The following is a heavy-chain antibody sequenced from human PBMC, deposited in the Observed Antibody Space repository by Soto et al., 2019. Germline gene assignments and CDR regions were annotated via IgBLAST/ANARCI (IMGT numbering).Heavy chain of an antibody. V-gene: IGHV3-30*03. J-gene: IGHJ4*02. D-gene: IGHD2-15*01. CDR3: ASYAKYCSGVSCYSSVDY. CDR1: GFTFSRYG. Sequence: AGSLRLACVASGFTFSRYGMDWVRQAPGKGLEWVAGISYDGSKKYYADSGKGRFTISRDNSKNTLYLQMISLINDDTAVYFCASYAKYCSGVSCYSSVDYWGQGTLVTVSS. CDR2: ISYDGSKK.